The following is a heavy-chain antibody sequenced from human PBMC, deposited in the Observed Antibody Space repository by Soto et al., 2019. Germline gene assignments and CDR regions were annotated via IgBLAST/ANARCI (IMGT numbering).Heavy chain of an antibody. CDR3: AKEEGGGSYLDS. CDR1: GYTFTSYD. J-gene: IGHJ4*02. CDR2: MNPNSGNT. Sequence: QVKLVQSGAEVKKPGASVKVSCKASGYTFTSYDISWVRQATGQGLEWMGWMNPNSGNTGYAQKFQSRVSMTRNTSISTAYMALSSLRYEYTSVYYCAKEEGGGSYLDSWGQGSPVNVPS. D-gene: IGHD1-26*01. V-gene: IGHV1-8*01.